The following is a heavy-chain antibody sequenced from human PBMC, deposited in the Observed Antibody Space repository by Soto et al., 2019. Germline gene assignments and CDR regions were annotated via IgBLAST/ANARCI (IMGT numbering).Heavy chain of an antibody. CDR3: ARPSKSLVVVAATRFDY. J-gene: IGHJ4*02. CDR2: IYYSGST. CDR1: GGSISSSSYY. D-gene: IGHD2-15*01. V-gene: IGHV4-39*01. Sequence: SETLSLTCTVSGGSISSSSYYWGWIRQPPGKGLEWIGSIYYSGSTYYNPSLKSRVTISVDTSKNQFSLKLSSVTAADTAVYYCARPSKSLVVVAATRFDYWGQGTLVTVSS.